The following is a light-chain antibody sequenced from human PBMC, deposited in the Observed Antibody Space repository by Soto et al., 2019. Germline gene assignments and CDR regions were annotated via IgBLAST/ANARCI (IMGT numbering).Light chain of an antibody. CDR1: QGIGDT. CDR2: ATS. Sequence: EVVMRQSPATLSASPGEGATLSCRASQGIGDTLAWYQHKPGQTPRLLIYATSTRATGVPTRFSGSRSGAEFTLTISSLQPEDFAVYYCQPYNNWPLTFGGGTKVEIK. CDR3: QPYNNWPLT. J-gene: IGKJ4*01. V-gene: IGKV3-15*01.